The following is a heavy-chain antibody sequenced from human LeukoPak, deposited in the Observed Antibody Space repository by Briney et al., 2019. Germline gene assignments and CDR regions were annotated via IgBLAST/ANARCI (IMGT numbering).Heavy chain of an antibody. J-gene: IGHJ6*04. CDR1: GFIFSSHE. D-gene: IGHD3-10*02. Sequence: GGSLRLSCAASGFIFSSHEMNWVRQAPGKGLEWVSYISSSGSTIYYADSVKGRFTISRDNAKNSLYLQMNSLRAEDTAVYYCAELGITMIGGVWGKGTTVTISS. CDR2: ISSSGSTI. CDR3: AELGITMIGGV. V-gene: IGHV3-48*03.